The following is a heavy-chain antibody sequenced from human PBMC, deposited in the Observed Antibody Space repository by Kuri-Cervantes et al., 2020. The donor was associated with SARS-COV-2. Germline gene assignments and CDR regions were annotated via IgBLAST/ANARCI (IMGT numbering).Heavy chain of an antibody. CDR3: AKSGLYTSNWNLFDH. D-gene: IGHD6-13*01. CDR2: ISGGCYST. V-gene: IGHV3-23*01. CDR1: GYSFSSFS. J-gene: IGHJ4*02. Sequence: GESLKISCSASGYSFSSFSLSLVRQAPGKGLEWVSSISGGCYSTYYSESVKGRFTISRDTSQKTLYLQMNSLRADDTGLYYCAKSGLYTSNWNLFDHWGQRTLVTVFS.